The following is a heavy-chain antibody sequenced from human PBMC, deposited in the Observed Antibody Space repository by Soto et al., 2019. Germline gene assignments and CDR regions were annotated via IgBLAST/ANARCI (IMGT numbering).Heavy chain of an antibody. V-gene: IGHV3-23*01. J-gene: IGHJ4*02. D-gene: IGHD3-9*01. CDR1: GFTFSSYA. CDR2: ISGSGGST. Sequence: GGSLRLSCAAFGFTFSSYAMSWVRQAPGKGLEWVSAISGSGGSTYYADSVKGRFTISRDNSKNTLYLQMNSLRAEDTAVYYCAKNVLRYFDWSPGYFDYWGQGTLVTVSS. CDR3: AKNVLRYFDWSPGYFDY.